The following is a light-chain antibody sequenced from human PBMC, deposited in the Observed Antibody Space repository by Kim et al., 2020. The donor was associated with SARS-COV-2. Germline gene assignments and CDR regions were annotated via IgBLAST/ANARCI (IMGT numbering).Light chain of an antibody. V-gene: IGLV3-19*01. CDR1: SLRSYY. CDR2: GKN. J-gene: IGLJ2*01. Sequence: VALGQTVRITCQGDSLRSYYATWYQQKPGQAPILVIYGKNNRPSGIPDRFSGSSSGNTASLTITGTQAGDEADYYCNSRDSNDNVVFRGGTKLTVL. CDR3: NSRDSNDNVV.